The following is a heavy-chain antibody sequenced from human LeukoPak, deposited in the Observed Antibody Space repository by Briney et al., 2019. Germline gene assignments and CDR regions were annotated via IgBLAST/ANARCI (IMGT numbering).Heavy chain of an antibody. D-gene: IGHD4-17*01. Sequence: QPGGSLRLSCAASGFTFSSYAMHWVRQAPGKGLEWVAVISYDGSNKYYADSVKGRFTISRDNSKNTLYLQMNSLRAEDTAVYYCARDYVYGDYVRFDPWGQGTLVTVSS. CDR2: ISYDGSNK. CDR1: GFTFSSYA. V-gene: IGHV3-30-3*01. CDR3: ARDYVYGDYVRFDP. J-gene: IGHJ5*02.